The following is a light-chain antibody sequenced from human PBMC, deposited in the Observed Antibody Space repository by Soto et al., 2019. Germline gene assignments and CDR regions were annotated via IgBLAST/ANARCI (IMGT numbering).Light chain of an antibody. V-gene: IGLV2-23*01. Sequence: QSALTQPASVSGSPGQSITISCTGTSSDVGTYDLVSWYQQYPGKAPKLMIYDANKRPSGVSNRFSGSKSGNTASLTISGLQAEDEADYYCCSYTDSDTWVFGGGTKLTVL. J-gene: IGLJ3*02. CDR3: CSYTDSDTWV. CDR2: DAN. CDR1: SSDVGTYDL.